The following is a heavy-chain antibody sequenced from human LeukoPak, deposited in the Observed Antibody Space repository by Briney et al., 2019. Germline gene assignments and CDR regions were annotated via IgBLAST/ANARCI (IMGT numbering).Heavy chain of an antibody. CDR1: GFTFSSYW. V-gene: IGHV3-7*01. CDR2: IKQDGSEK. D-gene: IGHD3-3*01. CDR3: ARGDYDFYPYAFDI. Sequence: GGSLRLPCAASGFTFSSYWMSWVRQAPGKGLEWVANIKQDGSEKYYVDSVKGRFTISRDNAKNSLYLQMNSLRAEDTAVYYCARGDYDFYPYAFDIWGQGTMVTVSS. J-gene: IGHJ3*02.